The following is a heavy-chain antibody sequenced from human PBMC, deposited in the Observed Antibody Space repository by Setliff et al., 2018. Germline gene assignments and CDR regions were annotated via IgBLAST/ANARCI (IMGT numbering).Heavy chain of an antibody. CDR3: ARDNTMVGATDY. CDR2: LHTSGSI. V-gene: IGHV4-61*02. Sequence: TLSLTCTVSGGFISSGTYYWSWIRQPAGKGLEWIGRLHTSGSIDYNPSLKSRVTISVDTSKNQFSLRLRSVTAADTAVYFCARDNTMVGATDYWGLGTLVTVSS. CDR1: GGFISSGTYY. J-gene: IGHJ4*02. D-gene: IGHD1-26*01.